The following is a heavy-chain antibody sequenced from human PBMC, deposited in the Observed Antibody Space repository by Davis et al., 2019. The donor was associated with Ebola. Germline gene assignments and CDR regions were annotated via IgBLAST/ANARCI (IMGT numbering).Heavy chain of an antibody. D-gene: IGHD1-1*01. CDR1: GYTFTSYA. CDR2: INAGNGNT. Sequence: ASVKVSCKASGYTFTSYAMHWVRRAPGQRLEWMGWINAGNGNTKYSQKFQGRVTITADKSTSTAYMELSSLRSEDTAVYYCARGGTTGTTTMLYWGQGTLVTVSS. V-gene: IGHV1-3*01. CDR3: ARGGTTGTTTMLY. J-gene: IGHJ4*02.